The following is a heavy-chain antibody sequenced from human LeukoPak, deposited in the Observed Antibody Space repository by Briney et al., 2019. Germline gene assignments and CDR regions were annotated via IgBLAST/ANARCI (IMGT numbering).Heavy chain of an antibody. Sequence: GGSLRLSCAVSGFTFSSYWMSWFRQAPGKGLEWVANINQDGSQKFSVDSVKGRFTISRDNAKNSLYLQMNSLRAEDTAVYYCARGKRGPIDYWGQGTLVTVSS. V-gene: IGHV3-7*01. CDR2: INQDGSQK. CDR3: ARGKRGPIDY. D-gene: IGHD3-16*01. J-gene: IGHJ4*02. CDR1: GFTFSSYW.